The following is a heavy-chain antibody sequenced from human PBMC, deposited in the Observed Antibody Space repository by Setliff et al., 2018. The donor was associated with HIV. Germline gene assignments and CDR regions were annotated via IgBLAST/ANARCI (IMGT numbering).Heavy chain of an antibody. Sequence: PSETLSLTCIVSGDSVSNDTYYWDWIRQPPGKGLEWIGSIYSRGNTYYTSSLKRRVTISIHTSRNQFSLKLNSVTAADSAVYYCARRQAEDYGSGRFDCWGHGMLVTV. CDR2: IYSRGNT. V-gene: IGHV4-39*07. CDR3: ARRQAEDYGSGRFDC. CDR1: GDSVSNDTYY. J-gene: IGHJ4*01. D-gene: IGHD3-10*01.